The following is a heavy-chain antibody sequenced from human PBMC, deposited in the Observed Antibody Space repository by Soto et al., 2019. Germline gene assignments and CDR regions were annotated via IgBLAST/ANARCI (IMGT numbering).Heavy chain of an antibody. J-gene: IGHJ4*02. V-gene: IGHV5-51*01. CDR1: GYSFTSYW. CDR2: INPGDSDT. D-gene: IGHD4-4*01. Sequence: GESLKISCKASGYSFTSYWIAWVRQMPGKGLEWMGIINPGDSDTRRSPSFQGHVTISADKSITTAYLQWSSLKASDTAIYYCARHFSGTYSNYDYWGQGTLVTVS. CDR3: ARHFSGTYSNYDY.